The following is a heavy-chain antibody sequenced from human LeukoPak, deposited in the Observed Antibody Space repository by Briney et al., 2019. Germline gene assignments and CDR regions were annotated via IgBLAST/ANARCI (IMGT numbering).Heavy chain of an antibody. CDR3: ARDSFGWDGYNYNWFDP. V-gene: IGHV7-4-1*02. CDR2: INTNTGNP. CDR1: GYTFTSYG. D-gene: IGHD5-24*01. J-gene: IGHJ5*02. Sequence: ASVKVSCKASGYTFTSYGISWVRQAPGQGLEWMGWINTNTGNPTYAQGFTGRFVFSLDTSVSTAYLQISSLKAEDTAVYYCARDSFGWDGYNYNWFDPWGQGTLVTVSS.